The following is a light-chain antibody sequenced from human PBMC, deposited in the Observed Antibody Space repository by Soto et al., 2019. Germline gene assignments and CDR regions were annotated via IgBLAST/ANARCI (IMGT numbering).Light chain of an antibody. Sequence: DIVMTQSPATLSVAPGERVTFSCRASQGVSRKLAWYQHKPGQAPRLLISGASTGATGIPARLSGSGSGTDFTLTISSLEPEDFAVYYCQQCSNWPPTFGGGTKVDIK. V-gene: IGKV3-15*01. CDR2: GAS. CDR1: QGVSRK. J-gene: IGKJ4*01. CDR3: QQCSNWPPT.